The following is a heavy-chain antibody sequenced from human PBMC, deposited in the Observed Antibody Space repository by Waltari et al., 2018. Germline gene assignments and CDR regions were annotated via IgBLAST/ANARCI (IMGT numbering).Heavy chain of an antibody. CDR2: IKQDGSEK. D-gene: IGHD2-2*01. V-gene: IGHV3-7*01. CDR3: ARAIVVVPAAQPAFDI. Sequence: EVQLVESGGGLVQPGGSLRLSCAASGFTFSSYWMSWVRQAPGKGLEWVANIKQDGSEKYYVDSVKGRFTISRDNAKNSLYLQMNSLRAEDTAVYYCARAIVVVPAAQPAFDIWGQGTMVTVSS. J-gene: IGHJ3*02. CDR1: GFTFSSYW.